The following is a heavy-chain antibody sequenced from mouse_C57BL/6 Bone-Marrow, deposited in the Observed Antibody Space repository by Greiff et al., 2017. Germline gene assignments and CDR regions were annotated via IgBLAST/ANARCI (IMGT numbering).Heavy chain of an antibody. CDR3: ARGSYGSSYYFDY. J-gene: IGHJ2*01. V-gene: IGHV1-55*01. CDR2: IYPGSGST. D-gene: IGHD1-1*01. CDR1: GYTFTSYW. Sequence: VQLQQPGAELVKPGASVKMSCKASGYTFTSYWITWVKQRPGQGLEWIGDIYPGSGSTNYNEKFKSKATLTVDTSSSTAYMQLSSLTSEDSAVYYCARGSYGSSYYFDYWGQGTTLTVSS.